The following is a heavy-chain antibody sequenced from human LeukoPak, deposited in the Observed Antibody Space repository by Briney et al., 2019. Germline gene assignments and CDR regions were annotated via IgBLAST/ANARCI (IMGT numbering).Heavy chain of an antibody. CDR2: ISYDGSNK. J-gene: IGHJ4*02. CDR3: ARGPRDGYPTGVLDY. V-gene: IGHV3-30-3*01. D-gene: IGHD5-24*01. Sequence: GSLRLSCAASGFTFSSHAMHWVRQAPGKGLEWVAVISYDGSNKYYADSVKGRFTTSRDNSKNTLYLQLNSLRAEDTAMYYCARGPRDGYPTGVLDYWGQGTLVTVSS. CDR1: GFTFSSHA.